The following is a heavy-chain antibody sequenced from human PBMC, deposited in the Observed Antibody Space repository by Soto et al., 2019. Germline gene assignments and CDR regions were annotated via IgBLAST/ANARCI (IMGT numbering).Heavy chain of an antibody. CDR1: GFTVSSNY. CDR3: ARLKYSSTWAEYFQH. Sequence: EVQLVESGGGLVQPGGSLRLSCAASGFTVSSNYMSWVRQAPGKGLEWVSVIYSGGNTYYADSVKGRFTISRDNSKNTLYLQMNSLRAEDMAVYYCARLKYSSTWAEYFQHWGQGTLVTVSS. J-gene: IGHJ1*01. D-gene: IGHD6-13*01. CDR2: IYSGGNT. V-gene: IGHV3-66*04.